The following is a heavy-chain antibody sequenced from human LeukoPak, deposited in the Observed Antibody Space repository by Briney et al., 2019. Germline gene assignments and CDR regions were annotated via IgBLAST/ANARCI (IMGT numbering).Heavy chain of an antibody. CDR2: INPNSGDT. Sequence: ASVKVSCKASGYTFIGYFMHWVRQAPGQGLEWMGWINPNSGDTNYAQKFKGRVTMTRDTSISAAYMELSSLRFGDTAVYYCSRAADVVLVPPSDDRGQGTLVTVSS. CDR3: SRAADVVLVPPSDD. CDR1: GYTFIGYF. V-gene: IGHV1-2*02. D-gene: IGHD2-8*02. J-gene: IGHJ4*02.